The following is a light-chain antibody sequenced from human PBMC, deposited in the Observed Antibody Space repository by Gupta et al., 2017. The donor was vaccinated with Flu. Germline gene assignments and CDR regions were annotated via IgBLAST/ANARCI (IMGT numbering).Light chain of an antibody. J-gene: IGKJ4*01. CDR1: QDISDY. CDR3: QHYDNLPPLT. Sequence: SSLSASVGDRVTITCQASQDISDYVNWYQQKPGKAPKLLIYDASNLETGVPSRFSGTRSGTDFTFTISSLQPEDIATYYCQHYDNLPPLTFGGGTKVEIK. V-gene: IGKV1-33*01. CDR2: DAS.